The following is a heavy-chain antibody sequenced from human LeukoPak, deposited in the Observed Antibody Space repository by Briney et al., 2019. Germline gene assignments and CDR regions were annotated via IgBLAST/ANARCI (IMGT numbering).Heavy chain of an antibody. V-gene: IGHV1-2*02. CDR3: AMAMANWYFDL. J-gene: IGHJ2*01. CDR1: GYTFTSYY. CDR2: INPDSGAT. Sequence: GASVKVSCKASGYTFTSYYLHWVRQAPGQGLEWMGWINPDSGATKYAQKFQGRVTMTRDTSINTAYMELNSLRSDDTAVYYCAMAMANWYFDLWGRGTLVTVSS. D-gene: IGHD2-8*01.